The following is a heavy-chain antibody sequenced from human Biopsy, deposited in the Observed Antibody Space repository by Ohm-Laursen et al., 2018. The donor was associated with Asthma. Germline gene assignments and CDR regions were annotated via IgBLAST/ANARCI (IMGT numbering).Heavy chain of an antibody. CDR1: GFAASRDH. CDR3: ARGDSSNWSHYYFDY. Sequence: SLRLSCAASGFAASRDHMFWVRQAPGKGLERVSVIYSGGTSHTAASVRGRFTISRDYSKNTLYLQMPSLRAEDTAVYYCARGDSSNWSHYYFDYWGQGTLVTVSS. D-gene: IGHD3-22*01. J-gene: IGHJ4*02. CDR2: IYSGGTS. V-gene: IGHV3-53*01.